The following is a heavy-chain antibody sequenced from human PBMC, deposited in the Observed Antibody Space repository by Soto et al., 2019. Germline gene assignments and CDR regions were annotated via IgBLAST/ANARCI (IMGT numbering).Heavy chain of an antibody. CDR2: ILYDGSNQ. CDR3: AKEGRVGYSTRIFRRDNWFDP. D-gene: IGHD6-13*01. CDR1: GFTFSSYA. J-gene: IGHJ5*02. V-gene: IGHV3-33*06. Sequence: QVQLVESGGGVVQPGRSLRLSCAASGFTFSSYAMHWVRQAPGKGLEWVAAILYDGSNQYYADAVKGRFTISRDNSKNTLYLQMNSLRVEDTAVYYCAKEGRVGYSTRIFRRDNWFDPWGQGTPVTASS.